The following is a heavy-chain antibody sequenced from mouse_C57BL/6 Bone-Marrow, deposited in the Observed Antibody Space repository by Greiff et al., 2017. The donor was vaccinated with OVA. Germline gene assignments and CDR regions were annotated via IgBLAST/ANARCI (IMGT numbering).Heavy chain of an antibody. D-gene: IGHD2-4*01. Sequence: EVKVEESGGGLVQPGESLKLSCESNEYEFPSHDMSWVRKTPEKRLELVAAINSDGGSTYYPDTMERRFIITRDNTKKTMYLQMSSLRSEDTALYYCASDDYDVPFAYWGQGTLVTVSA. CDR2: INSDGGST. CDR3: ASDDYDVPFAY. V-gene: IGHV5-2*03. CDR1: EYEFPSHD. J-gene: IGHJ3*01.